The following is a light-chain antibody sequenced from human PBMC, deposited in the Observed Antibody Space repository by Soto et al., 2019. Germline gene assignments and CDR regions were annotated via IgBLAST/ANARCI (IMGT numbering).Light chain of an antibody. CDR3: QQYNNWLS. CDR1: QNVNNN. CDR2: GAS. Sequence: EIVMTQSPATLSVSPGERATLSCSASQNVNNNLAWYQQKPGQAPRLLIYGASTRATGIPARFSGSGSGTEFTLTISSLQSEDFAVYYCQQYNNWLSFGQGTKLEIK. J-gene: IGKJ2*01. V-gene: IGKV3-15*01.